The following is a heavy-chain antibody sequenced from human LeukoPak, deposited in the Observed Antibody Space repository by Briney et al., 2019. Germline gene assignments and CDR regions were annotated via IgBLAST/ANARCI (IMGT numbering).Heavy chain of an antibody. J-gene: IGHJ4*02. V-gene: IGHV1-18*04. CDR3: ARGGGYGYNPDY. Sequence: ASVKVSCKASGYTFTSYGISWVRQAPGQGLEWMGCISAYNDNTNYAQKFQGRVTMTPDTSTSTAYMELRSLRSDDTAVYYRARGGGYGYNPDYWGQGTLVTVSS. D-gene: IGHD5-24*01. CDR1: GYTFTSYG. CDR2: ISAYNDNT.